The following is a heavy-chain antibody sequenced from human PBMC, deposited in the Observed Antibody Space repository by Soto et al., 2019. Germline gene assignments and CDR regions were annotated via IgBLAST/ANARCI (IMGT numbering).Heavy chain of an antibody. Sequence: SVKVSCKASGGTFSSYTISWVRQAPGQGLEWMGRIIPILGIANYAQKFQGRVTITAEKSTSTAYMELSSLRSEDTAVYYCGRVRRYCSGGSCRDPTDYWGQRTLVTVSS. CDR3: GRVRRYCSGGSCRDPTDY. CDR2: IIPILGIA. J-gene: IGHJ4*02. CDR1: GGTFSSYT. D-gene: IGHD2-15*01. V-gene: IGHV1-69*02.